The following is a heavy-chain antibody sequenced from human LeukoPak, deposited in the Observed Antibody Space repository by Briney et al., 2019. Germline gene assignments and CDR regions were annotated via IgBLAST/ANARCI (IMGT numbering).Heavy chain of an antibody. CDR2: IGGNAVYT. Sequence: PGGSLRLSCAASGLTFSNYAMTWVRQAPGQGLEWVSAIGGNAVYTYYADSVKGRFTVSRDNSKNTLYLQINSLRAEDTAVYFCARSYDYIWGGDGMDVWGQGATVTVSS. CDR1: GLTFSNYA. CDR3: ARSYDYIWGGDGMDV. V-gene: IGHV3-23*01. D-gene: IGHD3-16*01. J-gene: IGHJ6*02.